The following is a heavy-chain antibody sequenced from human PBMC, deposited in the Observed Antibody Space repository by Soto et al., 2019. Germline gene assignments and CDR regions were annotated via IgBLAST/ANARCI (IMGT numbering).Heavy chain of an antibody. Sequence: PSETLSLTCTVSGGSISSGGYYWSWIRQHPGKGLEWIGYIYYSGSTYYNPSLKSRVTISVDTSKNQFSLKLSSVTAADTAVYYCARWPQQEPRYDYWGQGTLVTVSS. D-gene: IGHD1-1*01. J-gene: IGHJ4*02. CDR1: GGSISSGGYY. CDR3: ARWPQQEPRYDY. CDR2: IYYSGST. V-gene: IGHV4-31*03.